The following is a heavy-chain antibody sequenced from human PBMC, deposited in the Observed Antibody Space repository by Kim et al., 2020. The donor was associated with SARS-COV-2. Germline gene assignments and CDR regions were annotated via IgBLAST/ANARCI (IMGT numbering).Heavy chain of an antibody. Sequence: GGSLRLSCAASGFTFSSYWMHWVRQAPGKGLVWVSRINSDGSSTSYADSVKGRFTISRDNAKNTLYLQMNSLIAEDTAVYYCARSRAGSYIGYWGQGTLVTVSS. CDR1: GFTFSSYW. CDR3: ARSRAGSYIGY. D-gene: IGHD3-10*01. J-gene: IGHJ4*02. V-gene: IGHV3-74*01. CDR2: INSDGSST.